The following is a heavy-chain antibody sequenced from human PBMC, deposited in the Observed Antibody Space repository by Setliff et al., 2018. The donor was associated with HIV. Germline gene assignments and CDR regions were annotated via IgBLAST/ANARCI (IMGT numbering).Heavy chain of an antibody. Sequence: QPGGSLRLSCAASGLIFTTYGMHWVRQAPGKGLEWIAFIRYDGNDKYYADSVKGRFTISRDNSKNTLYLEMTSLRAEDTAVYHCAKDMNYNNDYPGVLGSWGRGTLVTVSS. V-gene: IGHV3-30*02. CDR3: AKDMNYNNDYPGVLGS. J-gene: IGHJ4*02. D-gene: IGHD3-16*01. CDR2: IRYDGNDK. CDR1: GLIFTTYG.